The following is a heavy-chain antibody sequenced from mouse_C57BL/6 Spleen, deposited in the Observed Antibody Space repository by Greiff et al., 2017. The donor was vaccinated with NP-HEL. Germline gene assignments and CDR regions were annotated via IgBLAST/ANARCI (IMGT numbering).Heavy chain of an antibody. CDR2: IDPETGGT. D-gene: IGHD1-1*01. Sequence: QVQLQQSGAELVRPGASVTLSCKASGYTFTDYEMHWVKQTPVHGLEWIGAIDPETGGTAYNQKFKGKAILTADKSSSTAYMELRSLTSEDSAVYYCTREDYYYGSSYWYFDVWGTGTTVTVSS. CDR1: GYTFTDYE. J-gene: IGHJ1*03. CDR3: TREDYYYGSSYWYFDV. V-gene: IGHV1-15*01.